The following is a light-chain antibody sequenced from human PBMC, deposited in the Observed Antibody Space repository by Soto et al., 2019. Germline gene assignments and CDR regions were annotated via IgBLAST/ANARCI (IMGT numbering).Light chain of an antibody. J-gene: IGKJ1*01. CDR3: QQYGGSPWT. CDR2: GAS. Sequence: EIVLTQSPGTLSLSPGERATLSCRASQSVSNSYLAWYQQKPGQAPRLLIYGASSRATGIPDRFSGSGSGTDFALTISRLEPEDLAVYHCQQYGGSPWTFGQGTKVEIK. CDR1: QSVSNSY. V-gene: IGKV3-20*01.